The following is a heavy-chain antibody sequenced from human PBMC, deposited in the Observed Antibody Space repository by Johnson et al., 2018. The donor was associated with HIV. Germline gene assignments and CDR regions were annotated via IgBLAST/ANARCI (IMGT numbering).Heavy chain of an antibody. CDR2: ISYDGSNK. CDR1: GFTFSSYA. D-gene: IGHD3-10*01. J-gene: IGHJ3*02. CDR3: VRLRGGFDI. V-gene: IGHV3-30*04. Sequence: QVQLLESGGGVVQPGRSLRLSCAASGFTFSSYAMHWVRQAPGKGLEWVAVISYDGSNKYYADSVKGLFTISRDNAKNSLYLHMNSLRVEDTALYYCVRLRGGFDIWGQGTLVTVSS.